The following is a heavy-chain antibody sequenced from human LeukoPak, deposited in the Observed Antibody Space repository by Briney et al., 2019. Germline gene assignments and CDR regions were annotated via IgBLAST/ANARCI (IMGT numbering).Heavy chain of an antibody. CDR1: GFTFSSYG. CDR2: IRYDGSNK. D-gene: IGHD5-12*01. CDR3: AKDGGSGYRHDY. J-gene: IGHJ4*02. Sequence: GGSLRLSCAASGFTFSSYGMHWVRQAPGKGLEWVAFIRYDGSNKYYADSVKGRFTISRDNSKNTLYLQVHSLRAEDTAVYYCAKDGGSGYRHDYWGQGTLVTVSS. V-gene: IGHV3-30*02.